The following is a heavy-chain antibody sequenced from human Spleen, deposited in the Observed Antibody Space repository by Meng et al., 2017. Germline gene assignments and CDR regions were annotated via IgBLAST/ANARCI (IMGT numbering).Heavy chain of an antibody. V-gene: IGHV3-21*01. D-gene: IGHD3-10*01. CDR1: GFSFNTYT. CDR3: ARDSPNSGSYYFRGAFDI. J-gene: IGHJ3*02. Sequence: GESLKISCESSGFSFNTYTMNWVRQAPGKGLEWVSSISSTRSQIYYADSVKGRFTISRDNAKKLLFLEMNSLRVEDTAVYYCARDSPNSGSYYFRGAFDIWGQGTMVTVSS. CDR2: ISSTRSQI.